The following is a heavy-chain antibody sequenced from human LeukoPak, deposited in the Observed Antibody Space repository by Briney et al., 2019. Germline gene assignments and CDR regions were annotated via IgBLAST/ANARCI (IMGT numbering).Heavy chain of an antibody. V-gene: IGHV4-38-2*01. CDR2: IYHSGST. CDR3: ARNRHSTQARFDY. Sequence: PSETLSLTCAVSGYSISSGYYWGWIRQPPGKGLEWIGSIYHSGSTYYNPSLKSRVTISVDTSKNQFSLKLSSVTAADTAVYYCARNRHSTQARFDYWGQGTLVTVSS. CDR1: GYSISSGYY. J-gene: IGHJ4*02.